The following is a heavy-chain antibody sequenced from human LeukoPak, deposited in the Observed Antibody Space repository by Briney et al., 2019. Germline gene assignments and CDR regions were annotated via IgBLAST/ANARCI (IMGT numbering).Heavy chain of an antibody. D-gene: IGHD2-2*01. Sequence: SETLSLTCAVYGGSFSGYYWSWIRQPPGKGLEWIGEINHSGSTNYNPSLKSRVTISVDTSKNQFSLKLSSVTAADTAVYYCARGEYCSSTSCYVYYYYGMDAWGKGTTVTVSS. CDR3: ARGEYCSSTSCYVYYYYGMDA. CDR2: INHSGST. J-gene: IGHJ6*04. CDR1: GGSFSGYY. V-gene: IGHV4-34*01.